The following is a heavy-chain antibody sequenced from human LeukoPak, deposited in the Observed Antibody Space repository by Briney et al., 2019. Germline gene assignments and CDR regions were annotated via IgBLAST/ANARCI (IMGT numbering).Heavy chain of an antibody. V-gene: IGHV2-5*01. CDR3: ARVGTILFDY. J-gene: IGHJ4*02. Sequence: ASGPTLVKPTQTLTLTCTFSGFSLSPSGVGVGWIRQPPGKALEWLALIYWNDDKRYTPSLKSRLTITKDTSTNHVVLTMTNMAPVDTATYYCARVGTILFDYWGQGTRVTVSS. CDR1: GFSLSPSGVG. D-gene: IGHD2-21*01. CDR2: IYWNDDK.